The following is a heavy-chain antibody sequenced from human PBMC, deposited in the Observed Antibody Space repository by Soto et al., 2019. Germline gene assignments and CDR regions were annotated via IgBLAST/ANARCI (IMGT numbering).Heavy chain of an antibody. V-gene: IGHV3-33*01. D-gene: IGHD2-15*01. CDR1: GVIFSSFG. CDR3: VRDLHGSGGHFDY. J-gene: IGHJ4*02. CDR2: IWYDGSNT. Sequence: QVQLVESGGGLVQPGRSLRLSCAASGVIFSSFGMHWVRQAPGKRLEWVSDIWYDGSNTYYADSVKGRFTISRDTSRNTLYLQMNRLGAADTAVYHCVRDLHGSGGHFDYWGQGTLVTVSS.